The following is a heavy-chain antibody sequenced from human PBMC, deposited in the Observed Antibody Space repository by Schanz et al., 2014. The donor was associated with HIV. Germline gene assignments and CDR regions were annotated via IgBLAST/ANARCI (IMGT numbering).Heavy chain of an antibody. CDR1: GISLTNNA. J-gene: IGHJ4*02. Sequence: EVQLAESGGGLVKPGGSLRLSCAASGISLTNNAMTWVRQAPGKGLEWVSDIRAAGDTYYGDSVKGRFTVSRDNSKNTLYLQLDNVRAEDTAVYYCAKEGKPVVVDGPRHWGQGVLVTVSS. V-gene: IGHV3-23*04. CDR3: AKEGKPVVVDGPRH. CDR2: IRAAGDT. D-gene: IGHD2-15*01.